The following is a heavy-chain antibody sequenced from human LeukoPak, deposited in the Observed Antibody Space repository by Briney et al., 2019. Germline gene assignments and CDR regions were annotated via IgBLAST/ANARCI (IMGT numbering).Heavy chain of an antibody. CDR3: ARDGEYGTGSYYRGCIAS. J-gene: IGHJ4*02. D-gene: IGHD3-10*01. CDR1: GYAFTAFY. Sequence: GASVKVSCKTSGYAFTAFYIHCDRHAPRQGPEWIGGSHPRRGDPNSARKFQGRVTMHRATLISRASLDLSRLRSDAPAVYYCARDGEYGTGSYYRGCIASWGQGTPVTVSP. V-gene: IGHV1-2*02. CDR2: SHPRRGDP.